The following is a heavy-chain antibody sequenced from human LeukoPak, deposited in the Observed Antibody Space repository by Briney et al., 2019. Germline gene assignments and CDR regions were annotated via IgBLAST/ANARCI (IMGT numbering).Heavy chain of an antibody. CDR1: GFIFSTFG. Sequence: PGGTLRLSCAASGFIFSTFGMHWVRHAPAKGLEWVALISYDGSNKYYADSVKDRFTISRDNSKNTLYLHVTSLRAEDTAVYYCARAVYYSNYLGYWGQGTLVTVSS. D-gene: IGHD3-10*01. CDR2: ISYDGSNK. J-gene: IGHJ4*01. CDR3: ARAVYYSNYLGY. V-gene: IGHV3-30*03.